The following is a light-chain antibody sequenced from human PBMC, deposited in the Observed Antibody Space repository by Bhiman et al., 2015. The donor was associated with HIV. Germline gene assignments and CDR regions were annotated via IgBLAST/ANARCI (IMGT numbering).Light chain of an antibody. CDR2: DVN. CDR3: CSYGGSDMPFV. Sequence: QSALTQPASVSGSPGQSITISCTGTNSDIGGYDYVSWYQQHPGKTPRLMIYDVNMRPSGVPDRFSGSKSGNTASLTISGLQAEDEADYYCCSYGGSDMPFVFGTGTQVTVL. CDR1: NSDIGGYDY. V-gene: IGLV2-11*01. J-gene: IGLJ1*01.